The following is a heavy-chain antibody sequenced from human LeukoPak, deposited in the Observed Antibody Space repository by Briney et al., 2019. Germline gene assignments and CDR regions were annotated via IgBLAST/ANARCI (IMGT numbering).Heavy chain of an antibody. Sequence: ASVKVSCKASGYTFISNYIHWLRQSPGQGLEWMGMINPNGGTTSYAQKLQDRVTMTRDTSTSTAYMELSSLRSEDTAVYYCARVPCDTARCRWENWFDHWGQGTLVTVSS. J-gene: IGHJ5*02. V-gene: IGHV1-46*01. CDR3: ARVPCDTARCRWENWFDH. D-gene: IGHD5-18*01. CDR1: GYTFISNY. CDR2: INPNGGTT.